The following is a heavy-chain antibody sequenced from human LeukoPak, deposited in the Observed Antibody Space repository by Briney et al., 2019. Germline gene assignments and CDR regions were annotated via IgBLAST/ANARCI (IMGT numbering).Heavy chain of an antibody. V-gene: IGHV3-21*01. CDR1: GFTFSSYS. D-gene: IGHD3-9*01. J-gene: IGHJ4*02. Sequence: GGSLRLSCAASGFTFSSYSMNWVRQAPGKGLEWVSSISSSSSYIYYADSVKGRFTISRDNAKNSLYLQMNSLRAEDTAVYYCARDGGTYYDILTGYCDYWGQGTLVTVSS. CDR3: ARDGGTYYDILTGYCDY. CDR2: ISSSSSYI.